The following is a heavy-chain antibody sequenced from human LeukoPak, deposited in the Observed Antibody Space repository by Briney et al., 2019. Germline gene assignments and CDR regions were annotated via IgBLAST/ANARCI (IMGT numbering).Heavy chain of an antibody. D-gene: IGHD6-13*01. CDR2: IYHSGST. CDR1: GYSISSGYY. V-gene: IGHV4-38-2*02. Sequence: SETLSLTCTVSGYSISSGYYWGWIRQPPGQGLEWIGSIYHSGSTYYNPSLKSRVTISLDTSKNQFSLRLSFVTAADTAVYYCARAPGSSVLLPFDYWGQGTLVTVSS. CDR3: ARAPGSSVLLPFDY. J-gene: IGHJ4*02.